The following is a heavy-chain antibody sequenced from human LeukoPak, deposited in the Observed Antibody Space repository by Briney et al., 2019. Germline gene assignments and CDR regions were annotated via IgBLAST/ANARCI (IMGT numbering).Heavy chain of an antibody. CDR1: GGSFSGYY. CDR2: INHSGST. J-gene: IGHJ4*02. CDR3: ARLYYYGSGSGDY. V-gene: IGHV4-34*01. Sequence: PSETLSLTCAVYGGSFSGYYWSWIRQPPGKGLEWIGEINHSGSTNYNPSLKSRVTISVDTSKNQFSLKLSSVTAADTAVYYCARLYYYGSGSGDYWGQGTLVTVSS. D-gene: IGHD3-10*01.